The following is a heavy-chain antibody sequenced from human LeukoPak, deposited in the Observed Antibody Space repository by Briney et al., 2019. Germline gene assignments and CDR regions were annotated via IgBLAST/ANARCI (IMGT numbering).Heavy chain of an antibody. Sequence: SETLSLTCTVSSGSISSSYYWGWIRQPPGKGLEWIGSGAYSGSTYYNPSLKSRVTISIDTSKSQFSLTGYSVTAADTAIYYCASRNPGWHAFDLWGQGTMVTVSS. CDR3: ASRNPGWHAFDL. D-gene: IGHD6-19*01. V-gene: IGHV4-39*01. CDR1: SGSISSSYY. CDR2: GAYSGST. J-gene: IGHJ3*01.